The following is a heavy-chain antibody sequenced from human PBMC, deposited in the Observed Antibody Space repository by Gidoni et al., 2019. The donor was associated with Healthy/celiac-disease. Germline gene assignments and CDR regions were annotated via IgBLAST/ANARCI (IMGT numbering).Heavy chain of an antibody. D-gene: IGHD3-3*01. Sequence: EVQLVESGGGLVQPGGSLRLHCAASGFTFSSYAMSRVRRAPGKGLGWVSAISGSGGSTYYADSVKGRFTISRDNSKTTLYLQMNSLRAEDTAVYYCAKDRYDFWSPNWFDPWGQGTLVIVSS. J-gene: IGHJ5*02. CDR1: GFTFSSYA. CDR2: ISGSGGST. V-gene: IGHV3-23*04. CDR3: AKDRYDFWSPNWFDP.